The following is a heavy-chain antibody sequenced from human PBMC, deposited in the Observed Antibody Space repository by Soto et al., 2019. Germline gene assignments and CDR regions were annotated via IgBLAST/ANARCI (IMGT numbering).Heavy chain of an antibody. CDR2: IIPILGIA. CDR3: ARVGFGELAPESYYFDH. D-gene: IGHD3-10*01. Sequence: QVQLVQSGAEVNKPGSSVKVSCKASGGTFSSYTISWVRQAPGQGLEWMGRIIPILGIANYAQKFQGRVTITADKSTSTAYMELSSLRSEDTAVYYCARVGFGELAPESYYFDHWGQGTLVTVSS. J-gene: IGHJ4*02. CDR1: GGTFSSYT. V-gene: IGHV1-69*02.